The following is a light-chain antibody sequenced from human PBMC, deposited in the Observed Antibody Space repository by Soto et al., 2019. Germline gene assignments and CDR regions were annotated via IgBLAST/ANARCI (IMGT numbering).Light chain of an antibody. CDR2: AAS. CDR3: QQLNSYLWT. Sequence: DIQLTQSPSFLSASVGDRVTITCRASQGISSYLAWYQQKPGKAPKLLIYAASTLQSGVPSRFSGSGSGTEFTLTISSLQPEDFATYYCQQLNSYLWTFGQVTKVEIK. J-gene: IGKJ1*01. CDR1: QGISSY. V-gene: IGKV1-9*01.